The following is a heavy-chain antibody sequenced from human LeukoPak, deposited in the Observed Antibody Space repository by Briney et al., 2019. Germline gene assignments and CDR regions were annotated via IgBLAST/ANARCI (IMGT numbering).Heavy chain of an antibody. D-gene: IGHD6-19*01. V-gene: IGHV4-59*08. J-gene: IGHJ4*02. CDR2: IYYSGST. CDR3: ARVITVAGTVNFDY. Sequence: SETLSLTCTVSGGSISSYYWSWIRQPPGKGLEWLGYIYYSGSTNYNPSLKSRVTISVDTSKNQFSLKLSSVTAADTAVYYCARVITVAGTVNFDYWGQGTLVTVSS. CDR1: GGSISSYY.